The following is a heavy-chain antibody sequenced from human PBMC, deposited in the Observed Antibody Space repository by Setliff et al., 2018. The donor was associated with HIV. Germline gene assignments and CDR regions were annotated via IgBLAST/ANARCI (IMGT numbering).Heavy chain of an antibody. CDR2: IIPIFGTA. Sequence: SVKVSCKASGGTFSSHGISWVRQAPGQGLEWVGGIIPIFGTADYAQKFRGRATITADESTTTVYVELRSLRSEDTAVYYCARGPLLAGDGPYYFDFWGQGTLVTVSS. V-gene: IGHV1-69*13. CDR1: GGTFSSHG. CDR3: ARGPLLAGDGPYYFDF. J-gene: IGHJ4*02. D-gene: IGHD7-27*01.